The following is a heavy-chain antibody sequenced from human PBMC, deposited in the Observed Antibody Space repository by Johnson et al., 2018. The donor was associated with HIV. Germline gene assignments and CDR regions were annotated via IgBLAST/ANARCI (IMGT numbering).Heavy chain of an antibody. V-gene: IGHV3-30*02. Sequence: QVQLVESGGGVVQPGRSLRLSCAASGFTFSTYGMHWVRQAPGKGLEWVAFIRYDRSNKYYADSVKGRFTVSRDNSKNTLYLQMNSLRPEDTAVYYCAKDFGRFFPTPDAFDIWGQGTMVTVSS. J-gene: IGHJ3*02. CDR2: IRYDRSNK. D-gene: IGHD3-3*01. CDR1: GFTFSTYG. CDR3: AKDFGRFFPTPDAFDI.